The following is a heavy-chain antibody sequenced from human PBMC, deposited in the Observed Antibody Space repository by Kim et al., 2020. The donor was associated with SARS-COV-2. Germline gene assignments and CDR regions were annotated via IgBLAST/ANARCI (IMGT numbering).Heavy chain of an antibody. CDR2: ISYDGSNK. CDR3: AKDRVRGARGYYYYGMDV. V-gene: IGHV3-30*18. Sequence: GGSLRLSCAASGFTFSSYGMHWVRQAPGKGLEWVAVISYDGSNKYYADSVKGRFTISRDNSKNTLYLQINSLRAEDTAVYYCAKDRVRGARGYYYYGMDVWGQGTTVTVSS. J-gene: IGHJ6*02. CDR1: GFTFSSYG. D-gene: IGHD3-10*01.